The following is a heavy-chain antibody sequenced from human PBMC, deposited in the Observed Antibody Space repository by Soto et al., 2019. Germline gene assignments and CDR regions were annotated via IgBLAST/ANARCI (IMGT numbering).Heavy chain of an antibody. CDR1: GYTFTNYG. Sequence: ASVKVSCKASGYTFTNYGISWVRQAPGQGPEWMGWISAYNGNTNYAQKLQGRVTMTTDTSTSTAYMELRSLRSDDTAMYYCARDLLGTEPESAFDFWGQATMVTVS. J-gene: IGHJ3*01. CDR3: ARDLLGTEPESAFDF. CDR2: ISAYNGNT. V-gene: IGHV1-18*01. D-gene: IGHD3-16*01.